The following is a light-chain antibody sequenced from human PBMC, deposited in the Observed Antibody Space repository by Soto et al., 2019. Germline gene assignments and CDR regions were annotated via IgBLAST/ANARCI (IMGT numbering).Light chain of an antibody. V-gene: IGKV3-15*01. CDR3: QQYNNWPPYT. CDR2: GAS. Sequence: EIVMTQSPATLSVSPGERATLSCRASQSVSSNLAWYQQKPGQAPGLLIYGASTRATGIPARFSGSGSGTEFTLNISSLQSEDFAVYYCQQYNNWPPYTFGQGTKLEIK. J-gene: IGKJ2*01. CDR1: QSVSSN.